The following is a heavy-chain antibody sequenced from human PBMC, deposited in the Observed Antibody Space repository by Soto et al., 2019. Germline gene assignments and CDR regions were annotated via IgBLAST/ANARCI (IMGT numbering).Heavy chain of an antibody. CDR3: ASVPPGVRGVQPFDY. D-gene: IGHD3-10*01. CDR2: IYYTRTP. V-gene: IGHV4-61*01. Sequence: SETLSLTCTVSGGSVSSGNYYWSWIRQPPGKGLEWIAYIYYTRTPNYNPSLKSRVTISVDTSKNQFSLRLTSVTAADTAVYYCASVPPGVRGVQPFDYWGQGTLVTVS. CDR1: GGSVSSGNYY. J-gene: IGHJ4*02.